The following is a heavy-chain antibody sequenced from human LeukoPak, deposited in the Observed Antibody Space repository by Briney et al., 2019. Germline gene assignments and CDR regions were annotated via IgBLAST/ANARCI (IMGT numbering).Heavy chain of an antibody. V-gene: IGHV3-53*01. J-gene: IGHJ6*03. CDR2: IYSGGST. Sequence: GGSLRLFCAASGFIVSSNYMSWVRQAPGKGLEWVSVIYSGGSTYYADSVKGRFTISRDNSKNPLYLQMNSLRAEDTAVYYCARDFHSKYYYYDMDVWGKGTTVTVSS. CDR3: ARDFHSKYYYYDMDV. D-gene: IGHD4-11*01. CDR1: GFIVSSNY.